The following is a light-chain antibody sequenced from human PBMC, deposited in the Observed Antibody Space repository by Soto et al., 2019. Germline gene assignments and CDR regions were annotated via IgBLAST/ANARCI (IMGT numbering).Light chain of an antibody. V-gene: IGLV2-11*01. CDR1: RSDVGGYNY. CDR2: DVS. CDR3: CSYGGGYTPLV. J-gene: IGLJ2*01. Sequence: QSALTQPRSVSGPPGQSVTISCTGSRSDVGGYNYVSWYQQHPGKAPKLMIYDVSKRPSGVPGRFSGSKSGNTASLTISGLQAEDEADYYCCSYGGGYTPLVFGGGTKLTVL.